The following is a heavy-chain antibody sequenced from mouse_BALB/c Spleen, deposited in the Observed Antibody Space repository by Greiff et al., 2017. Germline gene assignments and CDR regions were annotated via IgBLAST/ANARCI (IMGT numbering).Heavy chain of an antibody. CDR1: GFSLTGYG. J-gene: IGHJ4*01. D-gene: IGHD3-2*01. V-gene: IGHV2-6-7*01. CDR2: IWGDGST. CDR3: ARGDSSGYEAMDY. Sequence: VQVVESGPGLVAPSQSLSITCTVSGFSLTGYGVNWVRQPPGKGLEWLGMIWGDGSTDYNSALKSRLSISKDNSKSQVFLKMNSLQTDDTARYYCARGDSSGYEAMDYWGQGTSVTVSS.